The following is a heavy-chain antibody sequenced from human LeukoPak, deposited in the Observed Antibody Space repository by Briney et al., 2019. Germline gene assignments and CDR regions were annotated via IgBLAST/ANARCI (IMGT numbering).Heavy chain of an antibody. Sequence: SETLSLTCTVSGGSINSYYWSWIRQPPGKGLEWIGYIYYSGSTNYNPSLKSRVTISVDTSKNQFSLKLSSVTAADTAVYYCARFTNDWFNPWGQGTLVTVSS. V-gene: IGHV4-59*01. CDR2: IYYSGST. CDR3: ARFTNDWFNP. D-gene: IGHD2-8*01. CDR1: GGSINSYY. J-gene: IGHJ5*02.